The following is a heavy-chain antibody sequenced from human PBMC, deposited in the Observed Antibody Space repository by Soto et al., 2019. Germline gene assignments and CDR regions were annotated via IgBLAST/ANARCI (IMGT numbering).Heavy chain of an antibody. Sequence: GSGPTLVNPTQTLTLTCTFSGFSLSTSGVGVGWIRQPPGKALEWLALIYWDDDKRYSPSLKSRLTITKDTSKNQVVLTMTNLVPVDTATYYCAHSPIVVLPTAMYDYWGQGTLVTVSS. D-gene: IGHD2-2*01. J-gene: IGHJ4*02. CDR1: GFSLSTSGVG. CDR3: AHSPIVVLPTAMYDY. V-gene: IGHV2-5*02. CDR2: IYWDDDK.